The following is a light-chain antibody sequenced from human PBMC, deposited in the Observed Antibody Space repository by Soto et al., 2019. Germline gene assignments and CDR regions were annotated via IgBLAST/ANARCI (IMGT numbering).Light chain of an antibody. CDR3: ATWDSALSAGV. J-gene: IGLJ3*02. CDR1: SSNIGDNS. CDR2: DNN. Sequence: QSVLTQPPSMSAAPGQMVAISCSGTSSNIGDNSVSWYQHFPGTAPKVLIYDNNRRPSGIPDRFSGSKSGTSATLTIIGLQTGGEADYYCATWDSALSAGVFGGGTKVTVL. V-gene: IGLV1-51*01.